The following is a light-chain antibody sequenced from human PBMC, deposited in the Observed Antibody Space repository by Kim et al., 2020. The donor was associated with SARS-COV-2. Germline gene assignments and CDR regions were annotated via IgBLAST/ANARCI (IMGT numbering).Light chain of an antibody. V-gene: IGLV1-51*01. CDR2: DNY. CDR3: STWDTSLNGRV. Sequence: GQKVTISCSESSSNIENNFVSWYQQLPGAAPKLLIYDNYVRPSGVSDRFSGSKSGMSATLDITGLQTVDEADYYCSTWDTSLNGRVFGGGTQLTVL. J-gene: IGLJ3*02. CDR1: SSNIENNF.